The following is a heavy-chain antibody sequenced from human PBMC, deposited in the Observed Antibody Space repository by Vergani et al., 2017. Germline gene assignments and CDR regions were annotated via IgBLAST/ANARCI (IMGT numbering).Heavy chain of an antibody. J-gene: IGHJ6*02. CDR3: ARQVAVAGKWLGPYDYYGMDV. D-gene: IGHD6-19*01. CDR2: IDPSDSYT. V-gene: IGHV5-10-1*01. CDR1: GYSFTSYR. Sequence: EVQLVQSGAEVKKPGESLRISCKGSGYSFTSYRISWVRQMPGKGLEWMGRIDPSDSYTNYSPSFQGHVTISADKSISTAYLQGSRLKASDTAMYYCARQVAVAGKWLGPYDYYGMDVWGQGTTVTVSS.